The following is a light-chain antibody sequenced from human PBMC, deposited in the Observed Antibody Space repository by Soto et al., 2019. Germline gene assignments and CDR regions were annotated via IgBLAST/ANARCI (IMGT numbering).Light chain of an antibody. CDR2: EVS. J-gene: IGLJ3*02. V-gene: IGLV2-14*03. CDR1: SSDVGGYNF. CDR3: SSCRGITALV. Sequence: QSALTQPASVSGSPGQSITISCTGPSSDVGGYNFVSWYQQRPGKAPKLMIYEVSNRPSGVSNRFSGSKSGNTASLTISGLQVEDEADYYCSSCRGITALVFGGGTKLTVL.